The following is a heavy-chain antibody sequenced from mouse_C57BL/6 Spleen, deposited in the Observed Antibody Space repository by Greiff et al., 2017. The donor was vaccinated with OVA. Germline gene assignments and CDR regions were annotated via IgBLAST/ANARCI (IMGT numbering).Heavy chain of an antibody. CDR3: ARPYGSSQYYFDY. CDR2: IDPANGNT. CDR1: GFNIKNTY. D-gene: IGHD1-1*01. V-gene: IGHV14-3*01. Sequence: VQLKESVAELVRPGASVKLSCTASGFNIKNTYMHWVKQRPEQGLEWIGRIDPANGNTKYAPKFQGKATITADTSSNTAYLQLSSLTSEDTAIYYCARPYGSSQYYFDYWGQGTTLTVSS. J-gene: IGHJ2*01.